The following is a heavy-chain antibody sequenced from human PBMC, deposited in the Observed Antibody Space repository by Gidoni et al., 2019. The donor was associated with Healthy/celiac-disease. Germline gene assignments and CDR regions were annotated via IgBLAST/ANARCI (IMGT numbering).Heavy chain of an antibody. CDR2: IKQDGSEK. V-gene: IGHV3-7*01. J-gene: IGHJ4*02. D-gene: IGHD3-22*01. CDR1: GFTFSSSW. Sequence: EVQLVESGGGLVQPGGSLRLSCTASGFTFSSSWMSWVRQAPGKGLEGVGNIKQDGSEKYDVDSVKGRFTISRDNAKNALYLQMNSLRAEDTAVYYGARYYYDSSGYYYPSDYWGQGTLVTVSS. CDR3: ARYYYDSSGYYYPSDY.